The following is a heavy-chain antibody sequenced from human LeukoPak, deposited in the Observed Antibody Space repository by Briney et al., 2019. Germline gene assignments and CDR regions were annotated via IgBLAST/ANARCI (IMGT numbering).Heavy chain of an antibody. V-gene: IGHV1-18*01. J-gene: IGHJ6*03. CDR3: ARESKIVVVTTYCYYMDV. CDR1: GYTFTSYG. CDR2: ISAYNGNT. D-gene: IGHD3-22*01. Sequence: ASVKVSCKASGYTFTSYGISWVRQAPGQGLEWMGWISAYNGNTNYAQKLQGRVTMTTDTSTSTAYMELRSLRSDDTAVYYCARESKIVVVTTYCYYMDVWGKGTTVTVSS.